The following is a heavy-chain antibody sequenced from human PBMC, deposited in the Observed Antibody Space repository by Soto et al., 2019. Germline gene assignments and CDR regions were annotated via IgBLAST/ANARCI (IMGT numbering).Heavy chain of an antibody. CDR1: GFTFSSYA. D-gene: IGHD3-22*01. CDR2: ISGSGGST. Sequence: HPGGSLRLSCAASGFTFSSYAMSWVRQAPGKGLECVSAISGSGGSTYYADSVKGRFTISRDNSKNTLYLQMNSLRAEDTAVYYCAKTYYYDSSGYYQRGSLYYFDYWGQGTLVTVSS. V-gene: IGHV3-23*01. CDR3: AKTYYYDSSGYYQRGSLYYFDY. J-gene: IGHJ4*02.